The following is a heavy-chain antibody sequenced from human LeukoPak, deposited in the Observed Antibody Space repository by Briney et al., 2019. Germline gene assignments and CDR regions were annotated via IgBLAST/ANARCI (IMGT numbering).Heavy chain of an antibody. CDR2: ISSSSSTI. CDR1: GFTFSSFS. CDR3: ASGTAEDYYMDV. V-gene: IGHV3-48*01. J-gene: IGHJ6*03. D-gene: IGHD6-13*01. Sequence: GRSLRPSCAPSGFTFSSFSMNWVSQAPGKGLEWVSYISSSSSTIYYADSVKRRFTISRDNAKNSLYLQMNSLRAEDTAVYYCASGTAEDYYMDVWGKGTTVTVSS.